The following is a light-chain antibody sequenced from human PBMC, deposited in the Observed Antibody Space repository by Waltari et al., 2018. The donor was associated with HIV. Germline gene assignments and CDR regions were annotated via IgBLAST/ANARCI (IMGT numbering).Light chain of an antibody. V-gene: IGKV2-28*01. Sequence: IVMTQSPLSLPVTPGEPASNPCRSSQSLLHSNGYNYLDWYLQKPGQSPQLLIYLGSNRASGVPDRFSGSGSGTDFTLKISRVEAEDVGVYYCMQALQTPPSFGQGTKLEIK. CDR1: QSLLHSNGYNY. CDR2: LGS. J-gene: IGKJ2*01. CDR3: MQALQTPPS.